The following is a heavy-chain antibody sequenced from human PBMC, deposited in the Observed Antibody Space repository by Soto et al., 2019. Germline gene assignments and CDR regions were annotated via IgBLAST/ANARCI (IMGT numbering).Heavy chain of an antibody. CDR1: GFTFSSYG. D-gene: IGHD6-19*01. J-gene: IGHJ5*02. CDR3: AKVGGGQWLVPHNWFDP. CDR2: ISYDGSNK. V-gene: IGHV3-30*18. Sequence: QVQLVESGGGVVQPGRSLRLSCAASGFTFSSYGMHWVRQAPGKGLEWVAVISYDGSNKYYADSVKGRFTISRDNSKNTLYLQMNSLGAEDTAVYYCAKVGGGQWLVPHNWFDPWGQGTLVTVSS.